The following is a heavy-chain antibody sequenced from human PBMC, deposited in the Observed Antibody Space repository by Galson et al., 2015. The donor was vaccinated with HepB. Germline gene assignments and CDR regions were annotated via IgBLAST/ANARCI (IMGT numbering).Heavy chain of an antibody. J-gene: IGHJ4*02. V-gene: IGHV3-73*01. CDR3: TRLGDFSGYSSR. CDR2: IRSKANNYAT. Sequence: KGPEWVGRIRSKANNYATSYVPSLKGRFTISRDDSKNMAYLHMKSLKTEDMAVYYCTRLGDFSGYSSRWGQGTLVTVSS. D-gene: IGHD6-13*01.